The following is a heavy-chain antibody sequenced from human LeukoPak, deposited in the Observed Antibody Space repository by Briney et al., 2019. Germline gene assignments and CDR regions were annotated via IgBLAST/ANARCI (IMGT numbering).Heavy chain of an antibody. D-gene: IGHD1-26*01. CDR3: ARGGAGLSY. Sequence: GGSLRLSCAASGFTFSSYAMTWVRQAPGKGLEWVSVIYSGGSTFYADSVKGRFTISRDNSKNTLYLQMSNLRAEDTAVYYCARGGAGLSYWGQGTLVTVSS. CDR2: IYSGGST. CDR1: GFTFSSYA. J-gene: IGHJ4*02. V-gene: IGHV3-66*01.